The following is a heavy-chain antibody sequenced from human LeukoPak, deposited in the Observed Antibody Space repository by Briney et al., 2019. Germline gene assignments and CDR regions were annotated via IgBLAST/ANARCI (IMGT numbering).Heavy chain of an antibody. D-gene: IGHD5-18*01. CDR1: GFIFSSSG. J-gene: IGHJ4*02. Sequence: SGGSLRLSCAASGFIFSSSGMSWVRQAPGKGLEWVSAISGSGGSTYYADSVKGRFTISRDNSKNTLYLQMNSLRAEDTAVYYCAKDMVSVTSIYDYWGQGTLVTVSS. CDR2: ISGSGGST. CDR3: AKDMVSVTSIYDY. V-gene: IGHV3-23*01.